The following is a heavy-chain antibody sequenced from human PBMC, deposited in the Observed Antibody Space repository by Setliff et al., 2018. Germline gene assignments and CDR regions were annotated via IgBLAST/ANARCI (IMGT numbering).Heavy chain of an antibody. CDR3: ARVSEQYLAFDY. D-gene: IGHD4-4*01. J-gene: IGHJ4*02. V-gene: IGHV1-2*02. Sequence: ASVKVSCKASGYTFTGYYMHWVRQAPGQGLEWMGWINPNSGGTNYAQKFQGRVTMTRDTSISTAYMDLGRLMSHDTAVYFCARVSEQYLAFDYWGQGTLVTVSS. CDR2: INPNSGGT. CDR1: GYTFTGYY.